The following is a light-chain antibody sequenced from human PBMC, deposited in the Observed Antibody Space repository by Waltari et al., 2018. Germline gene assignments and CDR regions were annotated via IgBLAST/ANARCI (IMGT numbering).Light chain of an antibody. V-gene: IGLV2-23*01. CDR3: CSDAGSSTVV. CDR1: RSDVGSYNP. Sequence: QSALTQPASVSGSSGQSITIPCPGTRSDVGSYNPVSWYQQHPGKAPKLMIYEGSKWPAGVADRFSVSQSCNTASLTISVLQAEDEADDYCCSDAGSSTVVFGGGTKLTVL. J-gene: IGLJ2*01. CDR2: EGS.